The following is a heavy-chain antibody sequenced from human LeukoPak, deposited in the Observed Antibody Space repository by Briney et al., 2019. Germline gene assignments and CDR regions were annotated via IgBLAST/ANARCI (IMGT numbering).Heavy chain of an antibody. CDR3: ARDPAYCGGDCYWGYFDL. J-gene: IGHJ2*01. CDR1: GGSISSGDYY. D-gene: IGHD2-21*02. Sequence: KPSETLSLTCTVSGGSISSGDYYWSWIRQPPGKGLEWIGYIYYSGSTYYNPSLKSRVTISVDTSKNQFSLKLSSVTAADTAVYYCARDPAYCGGDCYWGYFDLWGRGTLVTVSS. V-gene: IGHV4-30-4*01. CDR2: IYYSGST.